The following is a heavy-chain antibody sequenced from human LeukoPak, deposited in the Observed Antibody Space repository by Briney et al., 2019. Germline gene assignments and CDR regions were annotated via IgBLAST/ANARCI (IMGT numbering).Heavy chain of an antibody. CDR1: GFTFDDYA. D-gene: IGHD5-24*01. Sequence: GGSRRLSCAASGFTFDDYAMHWVRQAPGKGLEWVSGISWNSGSIGYADSVKGRFTISRDNAKNSLYLQMNSLRAEDTALYYCAKIVEMATRVGAFDIWGQGTMVTVSS. V-gene: IGHV3-9*01. CDR3: AKIVEMATRVGAFDI. CDR2: ISWNSGSI. J-gene: IGHJ3*02.